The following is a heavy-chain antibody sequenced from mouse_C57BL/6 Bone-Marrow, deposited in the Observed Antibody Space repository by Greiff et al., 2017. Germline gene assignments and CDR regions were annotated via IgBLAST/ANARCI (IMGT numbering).Heavy chain of an antibody. D-gene: IGHD2-4*01. J-gene: IGHJ4*01. CDR2: INPNYGTT. V-gene: IGHV1-74*01. Sequence: QVQLKQPGAELVKPGASVKVSCKASGYTFTSYWMHWVKQRPGQGLEWIGVINPNYGTTSYNQKFKGKATLTVDQSSSTAYMQLNSLTSEDSAVYYCARGYDYDYAMDYWGQGTSVTVSS. CDR3: ARGYDYDYAMDY. CDR1: GYTFTSYW.